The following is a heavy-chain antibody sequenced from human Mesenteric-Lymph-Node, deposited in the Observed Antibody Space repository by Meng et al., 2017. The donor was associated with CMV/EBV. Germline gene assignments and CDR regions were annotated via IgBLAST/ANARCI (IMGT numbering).Heavy chain of an antibody. J-gene: IGHJ4*02. CDR3: ARDRRGFDY. D-gene: IGHD3-16*01. V-gene: IGHV3-21*01. CDR1: GFTFSSYA. Sequence: GESLKISCAASGFTFSSYAMHWVRQAPGKGLEWVSSISSGSSYISYADSVRGRITISRDNAKNSLYLQMNSLRAEDTAVYYCARDRRGFDYWGQGTLVTVSS. CDR2: ISSGSSYI.